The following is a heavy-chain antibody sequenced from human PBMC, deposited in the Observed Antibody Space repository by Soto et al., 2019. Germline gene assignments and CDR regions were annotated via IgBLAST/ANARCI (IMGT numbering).Heavy chain of an antibody. CDR2: IIPILGIA. J-gene: IGHJ5*02. D-gene: IGHD2-21*02. V-gene: IGHV1-69*02. CDR3: ATKRAVVVPALPLDP. CDR1: GGTFSSYT. Sequence: ASVKVSCKASGGTFSSYTISWVRQAPGQGLEWMGRIIPILGIANYAQKFQGRVTITADKSTSTAYMELSSLRSEDTAVYYCATKRAVVVPALPLDPWGKGTLVTVAS.